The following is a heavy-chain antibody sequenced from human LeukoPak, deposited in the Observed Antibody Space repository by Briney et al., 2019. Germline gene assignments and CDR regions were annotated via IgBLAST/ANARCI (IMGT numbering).Heavy chain of an antibody. CDR3: ARDSSLLTYPTYCFDY. CDR1: GFTFSSSA. Sequence: GGSLRLSCAASGFTFSSSAMSWVRQAPGKGLDWVSTISASGDSTFYADSVKGRFTISRDNTRNTVYLQMNSLSAKDTAVYYCARDSSLLTYPTYCFDYWGQGTLVTVSS. V-gene: IGHV3-23*01. J-gene: IGHJ4*02. CDR2: ISASGDST.